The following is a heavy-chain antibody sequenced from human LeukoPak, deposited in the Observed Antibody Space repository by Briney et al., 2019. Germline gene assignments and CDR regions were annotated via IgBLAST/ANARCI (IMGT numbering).Heavy chain of an antibody. CDR1: GGSISSSSYF. D-gene: IGHD3-16*02. Sequence: SETLSLTCTVSGGSISSSSYFWGWIRQPPGKGLEWIGSIYYSGSTYYNPSLKSRITISVDTSKNQFSLKLSSVTAAGTAVYYCVSRPAYYDYVWGTYRSDYWGQGTLVTVSS. CDR2: IYYSGST. J-gene: IGHJ4*02. CDR3: VSRPAYYDYVWGTYRSDY. V-gene: IGHV4-39*01.